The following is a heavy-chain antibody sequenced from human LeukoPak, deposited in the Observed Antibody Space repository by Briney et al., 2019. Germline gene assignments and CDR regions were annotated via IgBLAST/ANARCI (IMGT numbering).Heavy chain of an antibody. CDR2: INSDGSGT. CDR1: GFTFSSNW. CDR3: ARDPATIMVVTDMNGFDI. Sequence: GGSLRLSCAASGFTFSSNWMHWVRHGPGKGLVWVSRINSDGSGTSYADSVKGRFTISRDNAKNTLYLQMNSLRAEDTAVYYCARDPATIMVVTDMNGFDIWGQGTLVTVSS. J-gene: IGHJ3*02. V-gene: IGHV3-74*01. D-gene: IGHD2-21*02.